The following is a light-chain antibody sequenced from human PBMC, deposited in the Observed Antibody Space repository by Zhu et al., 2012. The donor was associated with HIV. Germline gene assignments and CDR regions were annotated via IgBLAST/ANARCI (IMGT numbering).Light chain of an antibody. J-gene: IGKJ5*01. Sequence: IVLTQSPATLSLSPGERATLSCRASQSVSSSYLAWYQQKPGQAPRLLIYGASSRATGIPDRFSGSGSGTDFTLTISRLEPEDFAVYYCQQYGSSSTFGQGTRLEIK. V-gene: IGKV3-20*01. CDR3: QQYGSSST. CDR2: GAS. CDR1: QSVSSSY.